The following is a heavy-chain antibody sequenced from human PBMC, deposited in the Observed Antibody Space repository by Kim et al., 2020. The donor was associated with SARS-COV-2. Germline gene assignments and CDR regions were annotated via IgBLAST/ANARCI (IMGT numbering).Heavy chain of an antibody. D-gene: IGHD3-3*01. CDR3: AKANLYYDFWSGEDFDY. J-gene: IGHJ4*02. V-gene: IGHV3-30*18. CDR2: ISYDGSNK. Sequence: GGSLRLSCAASGFTFSSYGMHWVRQAPGKGLEWVAVISYDGSNKYYADSVKGRFTISRDNSKNTLYLQMNSLRAEDTAVYYCAKANLYYDFWSGEDFDYWGQGTLVTVSS. CDR1: GFTFSSYG.